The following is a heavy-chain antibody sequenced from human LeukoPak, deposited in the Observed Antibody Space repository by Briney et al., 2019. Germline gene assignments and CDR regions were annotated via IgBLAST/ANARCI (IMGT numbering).Heavy chain of an antibody. CDR1: GGSISSYY. CDR2: IYYSGST. D-gene: IGHD1-26*01. Sequence: PSETLSLTCTVSGGSISSYYWSWIRQPPGKGLEWIGYIYYSGSTNYNPTLMSRVTIPVDTSKNQFPLKLSSVTAADTAVYYCARHRQIVAATGVFDYWGQGTLVTVSS. J-gene: IGHJ4*02. CDR3: ARHRQIVAATGVFDY. V-gene: IGHV4-59*08.